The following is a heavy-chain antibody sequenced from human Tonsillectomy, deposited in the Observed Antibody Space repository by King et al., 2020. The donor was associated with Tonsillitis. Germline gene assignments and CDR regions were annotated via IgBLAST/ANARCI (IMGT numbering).Heavy chain of an antibody. J-gene: IGHJ4*02. Sequence: QLVQSGGGVVQPGRSLRLSCAASGFTFSSSGIHWVRQAPGKGLEWVAVISHDGSDKYYADSVKGRFTISRDNSKDTLYLQMNSMRAEDTAVYYCAKDGSSDFDYWGQGTLVTVSS. CDR2: ISHDGSDK. CDR3: AKDGSSDFDY. CDR1: GFTFSSSG. V-gene: IGHV3-30*18.